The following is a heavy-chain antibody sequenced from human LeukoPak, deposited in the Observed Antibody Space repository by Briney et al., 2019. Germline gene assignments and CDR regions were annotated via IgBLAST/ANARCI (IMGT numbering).Heavy chain of an antibody. Sequence: GGSLRLSCAASGFTFSSYAMSWVRQAPGKGLEWVSAISGSGGSTYYAVSVRGRFTISRDNSKNTLYLQMNSLRAEDTAVYYCAKDGDWWELPHFDYWGQGTLVTVSS. CDR1: GFTFSSYA. V-gene: IGHV3-23*01. D-gene: IGHD1-26*01. J-gene: IGHJ4*02. CDR2: ISGSGGST. CDR3: AKDGDWWELPHFDY.